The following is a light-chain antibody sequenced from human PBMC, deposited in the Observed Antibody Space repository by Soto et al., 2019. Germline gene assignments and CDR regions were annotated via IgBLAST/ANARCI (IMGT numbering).Light chain of an antibody. Sequence: QSVLTQPASVSGSPGQSITISCTGTSSDVGSYNLVSWYQQHPGKAPKLMIYEGSKRPSGVSNRFSGSKPGNTASLTISGLQAEDEADYYCCSYAGSSTVVFGGGTKVTVL. J-gene: IGLJ2*01. V-gene: IGLV2-23*01. CDR3: CSYAGSSTVV. CDR2: EGS. CDR1: SSDVGSYNL.